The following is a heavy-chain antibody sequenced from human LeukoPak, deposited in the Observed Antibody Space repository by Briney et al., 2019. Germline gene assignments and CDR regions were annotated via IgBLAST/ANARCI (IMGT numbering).Heavy chain of an antibody. Sequence: ASLKVSCKASGYTFTDYYMHWVRQAPAQGLELMGWIYPNSGDTKYAQKFQGWVTMTRDTSITAAYIELNKLTSDDTAVYCGGSDRSYDKGPFDYWGQGTLVTVSS. CDR3: GSDRSYDKGPFDY. V-gene: IGHV1-2*04. D-gene: IGHD3-22*01. CDR1: GYTFTDYY. CDR2: IYPNSGDT. J-gene: IGHJ4*02.